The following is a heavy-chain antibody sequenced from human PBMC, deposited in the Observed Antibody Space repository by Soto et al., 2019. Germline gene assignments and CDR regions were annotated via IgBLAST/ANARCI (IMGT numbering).Heavy chain of an antibody. Sequence: GASVKVSCKASGRTFTAHYVHWVRQVPGQGLEWMGWINPNSGDTKFAQKFQGRVTMTSDTPTSTAYMELRRLRSDDTAVYYCASESDTLMVAWEDGMDVWGQGTTVTVSS. CDR2: INPNSGDT. D-gene: IGHD1-26*01. CDR1: GRTFTAHY. J-gene: IGHJ6*02. CDR3: ASESDTLMVAWEDGMDV. V-gene: IGHV1-2*02.